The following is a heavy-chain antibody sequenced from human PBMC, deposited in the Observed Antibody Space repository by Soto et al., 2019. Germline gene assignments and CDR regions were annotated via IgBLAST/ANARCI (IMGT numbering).Heavy chain of an antibody. J-gene: IGHJ3*02. Sequence: QVQLVQSGAEVKKPGSSVKVSCKASGGTFSSYTISWVRQAPGQGLEWMGRIIPILGIANYAQKFQGRVTITADKSTSTAYMELSSLRSEDTAVYYCARAYYYGSGSYFWRAFDIWGQGTMVTVSS. CDR1: GGTFSSYT. V-gene: IGHV1-69*02. CDR3: ARAYYYGSGSYFWRAFDI. CDR2: IIPILGIA. D-gene: IGHD3-10*01.